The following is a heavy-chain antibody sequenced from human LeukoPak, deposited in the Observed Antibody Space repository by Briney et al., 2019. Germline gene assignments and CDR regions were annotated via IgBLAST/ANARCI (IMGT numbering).Heavy chain of an antibody. CDR3: ANEIRPNDY. Sequence: EGSLRLSCAASEFDFSSHAMTWVRQAPGKGLEWVSAISISGSKTYYADSVKGRFTISRDNSKNTLCLQMNSLRAEDTAVYYCANEIRPNDYWGQGTQVTVSS. D-gene: IGHD4-17*01. CDR1: EFDFSSHA. CDR2: ISISGSKT. V-gene: IGHV3-23*01. J-gene: IGHJ4*02.